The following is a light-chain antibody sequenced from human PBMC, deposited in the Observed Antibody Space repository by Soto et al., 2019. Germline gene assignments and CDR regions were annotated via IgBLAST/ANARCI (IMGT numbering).Light chain of an antibody. J-gene: IGKJ4*01. Sequence: EIVLTQSPATLSLSPGERATLSCRASQSVSSYLAWYQQKPGQAPRLLIYDASNRATGIPARFSGSGSGTDFTLTISSLAPEDFEIYYCPQRSNWPPVTFGGGTKVEIK. V-gene: IGKV3-11*01. CDR3: PQRSNWPPVT. CDR1: QSVSSY. CDR2: DAS.